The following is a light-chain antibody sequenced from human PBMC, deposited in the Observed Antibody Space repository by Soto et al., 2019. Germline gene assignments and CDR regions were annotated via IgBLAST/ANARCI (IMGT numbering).Light chain of an antibody. V-gene: IGKV1-33*01. Sequence: DIQMTRSPSSLSASVGDRDTITCQASQDISNYLNWYQQKPGKAPKLLIYDASNLETGVPSRFSGSGSGTDFTFTISSLQPEESATYYCTTYDNILPYTSGLGTKVEIX. CDR2: DAS. CDR3: TTYDNILPYT. J-gene: IGKJ2*01. CDR1: QDISNY.